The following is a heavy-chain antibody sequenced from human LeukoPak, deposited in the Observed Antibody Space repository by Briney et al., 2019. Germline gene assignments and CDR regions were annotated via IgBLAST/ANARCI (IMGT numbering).Heavy chain of an antibody. CDR3: AKVGCSGGSCRNTYDYFDY. V-gene: IGHV3-23*01. CDR1: GFSFSSYA. D-gene: IGHD2-15*01. Sequence: GGSLRLSCAASGFSFSSYAMSWVRQAPGKGLEWVSAISGSGGSTYYADSVKGRFTISRDNSKNTLYLQMNSLRAEDTAVYYCAKVGCSGGSCRNTYDYFDYWGQGTLVTVSS. J-gene: IGHJ4*02. CDR2: ISGSGGST.